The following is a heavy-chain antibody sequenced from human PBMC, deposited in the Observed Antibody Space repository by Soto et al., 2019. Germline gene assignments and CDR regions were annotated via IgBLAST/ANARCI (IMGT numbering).Heavy chain of an antibody. V-gene: IGHV1-46*03. CDR1: GYTFTSYY. J-gene: IGHJ4*02. D-gene: IGHD2-8*01. CDR2: INPSGGST. Sequence: ASVKVSCKASGYTFTSYYMHWVRQAPGQGLEWMGIINPSGGSTSYAQKFQGRVTMTRDTSTSTVYMELSSLRSEDTAVYYCARGGEGGDIVLMVYATYFDDWGQGTLVTVSS. CDR3: ARGGEGGDIVLMVYATYFDD.